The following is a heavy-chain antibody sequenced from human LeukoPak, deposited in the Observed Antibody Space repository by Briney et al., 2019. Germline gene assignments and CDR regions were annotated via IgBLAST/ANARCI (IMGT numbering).Heavy chain of an antibody. Sequence: ASVKVSCKASGYTFTSYAIHWVRRAPGQRLQWMGWINAGTDKTKYSQKFQGRVTIARDTSASTVYMELSSLRSEDTAVYYCARAPPWELLGWAPFDYWGQGTLVTVSS. J-gene: IGHJ4*02. CDR3: ARAPPWELLGWAPFDY. D-gene: IGHD1-26*01. CDR2: INAGTDKT. V-gene: IGHV1-3*01. CDR1: GYTFTSYA.